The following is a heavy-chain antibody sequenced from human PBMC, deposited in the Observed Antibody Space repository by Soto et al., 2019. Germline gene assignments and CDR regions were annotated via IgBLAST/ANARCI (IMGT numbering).Heavy chain of an antibody. CDR2: IYHSGST. CDR1: GNSISSGYY. J-gene: IGHJ4*02. V-gene: IGHV4-38-2*02. Sequence: ASETLSLTCAVSGNSISSGYYWGWIRQPPGKGLEWIGSIYHSGSTYYNSSLKSRVTISVDTSKNHFSLKLSSVTAADTAVYYCARDNGYPEAFDYWGPGTLVTVSS. D-gene: IGHD5-18*01. CDR3: ARDNGYPEAFDY.